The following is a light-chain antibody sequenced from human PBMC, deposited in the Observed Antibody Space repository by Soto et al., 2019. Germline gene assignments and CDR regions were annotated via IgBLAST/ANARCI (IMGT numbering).Light chain of an antibody. Sequence: QPVLTQSPSASASLGASVKLTCTLSSGHSSYAIAWHQQQPEKGPRYLMKLNSDGSHSKGDGIPDRFSGSSSGAERYLTISSLQSEDEADYYLQTWGTGIQRVFGGGTKLTVL. V-gene: IGLV4-69*01. CDR2: LNSDGSH. CDR1: SGHSSYA. J-gene: IGLJ3*02. CDR3: QTWGTGIQRV.